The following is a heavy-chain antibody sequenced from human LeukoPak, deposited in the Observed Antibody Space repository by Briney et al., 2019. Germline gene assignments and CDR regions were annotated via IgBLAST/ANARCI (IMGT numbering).Heavy chain of an antibody. J-gene: IGHJ6*03. D-gene: IGHD6-6*01. Sequence: PGGSLRLSCEASGFTFSTFPRHWVRQTPDKRLEWVAVISDDGRDTYYADSVKGRFTISRDNSKNTLYLQMNSLSPEDTAVVYCARVGRVSIYPSYMDVWGKGTTVTVSS. CDR2: ISDDGRDT. CDR1: GFTFSTFP. CDR3: ARVGRVSIYPSYMDV. V-gene: IGHV3-30*04.